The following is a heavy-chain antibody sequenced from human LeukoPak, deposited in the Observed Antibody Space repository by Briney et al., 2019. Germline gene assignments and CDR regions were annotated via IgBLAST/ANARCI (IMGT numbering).Heavy chain of an antibody. CDR1: GGSISSYY. D-gene: IGHD3-22*01. Sequence: SETLSLTCTVSGGSISSYYWSWIRQPPGKGLEWIGYIYYSGSTNYNPSLKSRVTISVDTSKNQFSLKLSSVTAADTAVYYCARVWSDSRGYYTYYFDYWGQGTLVTVSS. V-gene: IGHV4-59*01. CDR3: ARVWSDSRGYYTYYFDY. J-gene: IGHJ4*02. CDR2: IYYSGST.